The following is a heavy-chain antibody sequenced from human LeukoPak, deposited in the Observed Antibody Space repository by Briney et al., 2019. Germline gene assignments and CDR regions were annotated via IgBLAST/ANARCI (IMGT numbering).Heavy chain of an antibody. CDR3: ARVVGLTGYSSSWYSGYYYYMDV. V-gene: IGHV1-46*01. Sequence: GASVKVSCKASGYSFTSHYMHWVRQAPGQGLEWLGLINPSGSSTLYAQKFQGRVTMTRDMSTTTDYMELSSLRSEDTAVYYCARVVGLTGYSSSWYSGYYYYMDVWSKGTTVTVSS. CDR2: INPSGSST. CDR1: GYSFTSHY. D-gene: IGHD6-13*01. J-gene: IGHJ6*03.